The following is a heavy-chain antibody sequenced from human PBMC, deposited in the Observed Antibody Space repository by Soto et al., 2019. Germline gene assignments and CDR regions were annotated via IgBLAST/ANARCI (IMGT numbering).Heavy chain of an antibody. Sequence: GSLRLSCAASGFTFSNAWMNWVRQAPGKGLEWVGRIKSKSDGGTTDYSAPVKGRFTISRDDAKKTLYLQMNSLKIEDIGMYYCTTPSSDYNSVDAFNIWGQGTRVTVSS. CDR2: IKSKSDGGTT. CDR3: TTPSSDYNSVDAFNI. D-gene: IGHD4-17*01. J-gene: IGHJ3*02. CDR1: GFTFSNAW. V-gene: IGHV3-15*01.